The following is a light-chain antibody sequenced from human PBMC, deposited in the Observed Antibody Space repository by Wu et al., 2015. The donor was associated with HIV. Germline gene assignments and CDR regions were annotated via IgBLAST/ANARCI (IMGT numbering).Light chain of an antibody. CDR1: QNIGRY. Sequence: IQMTQSPPSLSAYVGDRVTITCRAGQNIGRYLNWYQHKPGQAPKLLIHSTSNLEGGVPSRFSGSGSGTEHTLTISSLQPEDFAIYYCQQSYSTVWTFGQGTRVEVK. J-gene: IGKJ1*01. V-gene: IGKV1-39*01. CDR3: QQSYSTVWT. CDR2: STS.